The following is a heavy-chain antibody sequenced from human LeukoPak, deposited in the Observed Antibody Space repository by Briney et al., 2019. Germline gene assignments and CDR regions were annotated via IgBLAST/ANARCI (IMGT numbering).Heavy chain of an antibody. D-gene: IGHD2-2*01. V-gene: IGHV4-31*03. CDR1: GGSISSGGYY. Sequence: SETLSLTCTVSGGSISSGGYYWSWIRQHPGKGLEWIGYIYYSGSTYYNPSLKSRVTISVDTSKNQFSLKLGSVTAADTAVYYCAREVVSPVVPADIYNWFDPWGQGTLVTVSS. CDR2: IYYSGST. J-gene: IGHJ5*02. CDR3: AREVVSPVVPADIYNWFDP.